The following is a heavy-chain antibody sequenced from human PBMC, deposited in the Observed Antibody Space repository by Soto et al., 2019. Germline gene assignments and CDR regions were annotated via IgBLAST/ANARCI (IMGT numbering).Heavy chain of an antibody. V-gene: IGHV4-61*03. D-gene: IGHD7-27*01. CDR1: DDYVTSGSYY. CDR3: AREWGLLPYYVMNV. CDR2: ISYTGRT. J-gene: IGHJ6*02. Sequence: TSKTLSHTYIVSDDYVTSGSYYWPWLRQPPGKGLEWIGYISYTGRTKYNPSLQSRVTISVDTSKNDFSLNLSSVTAADTAVYFCAREWGLLPYYVMNVWGHGTAVTVSS.